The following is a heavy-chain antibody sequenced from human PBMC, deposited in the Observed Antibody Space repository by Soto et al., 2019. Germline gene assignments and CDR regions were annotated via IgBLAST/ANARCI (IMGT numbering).Heavy chain of an antibody. Sequence: ETLSLTCTVSGGSISSSSYYWGWIRQPPGKGLEWIGSIYYSGSTYYNPSLKSRVTISVDTSKNQFSLKLSSVTAADTAVYYCARQPFSFIAARQDWGQGTLVTVSS. CDR3: ARQPFSFIAARQD. J-gene: IGHJ4*02. CDR1: GGSISSSSYY. CDR2: IYYSGST. D-gene: IGHD6-6*01. V-gene: IGHV4-39*01.